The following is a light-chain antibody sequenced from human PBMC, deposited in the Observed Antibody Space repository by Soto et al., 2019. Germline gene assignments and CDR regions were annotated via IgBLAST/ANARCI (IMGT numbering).Light chain of an antibody. CDR2: AAS. CDR1: QNVGTT. Sequence: EIVMTQSPATLSVSPGEGATLSCRASQNVGTTLAWYQQKLGQPPRLLIYAASTRIPTIPARFSGSGSGTDFTLTISSLQSEDFAVYYCQQYESWPQTFGQGTKLEIK. V-gene: IGKV3-15*01. J-gene: IGKJ2*01. CDR3: QQYESWPQT.